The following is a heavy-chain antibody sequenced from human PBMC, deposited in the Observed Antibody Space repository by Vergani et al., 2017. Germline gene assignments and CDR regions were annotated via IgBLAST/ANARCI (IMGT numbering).Heavy chain of an antibody. CDR2: ISSSSSYI. V-gene: IGHV3-21*01. J-gene: IGHJ3*02. D-gene: IGHD3-3*01. CDR1: GFTFSSYS. CDR3: AREANLRFLEWLLSDAFDI. Sequence: EVQLVESGGGLVKPVGSLRLSCAASGFTFSSYSMNWVRQAPGKGLEWVSSISSSSSYIYYADSVKGRFTISRDNAKNSLYLQMNSLRAEDTAVYYCAREANLRFLEWLLSDAFDIWGQGTMVTVSS.